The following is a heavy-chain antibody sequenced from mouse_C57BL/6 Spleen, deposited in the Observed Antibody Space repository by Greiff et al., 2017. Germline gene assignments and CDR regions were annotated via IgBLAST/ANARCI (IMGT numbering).Heavy chain of an antibody. CDR1: GYTFTDYN. Sequence: EVQGVESGPELVKPGASVKMSCKASGYTFTDYNMHWVKQSHGKSLEWIGYINPNNGGTSYNQKFKGKATLTVNKSSSTAYMELRSLTSEDSAVYYCARDLYYYGSSFGYWGQGTTLTVSS. J-gene: IGHJ2*01. V-gene: IGHV1-22*01. CDR3: ARDLYYYGSSFGY. CDR2: INPNNGGT. D-gene: IGHD1-1*01.